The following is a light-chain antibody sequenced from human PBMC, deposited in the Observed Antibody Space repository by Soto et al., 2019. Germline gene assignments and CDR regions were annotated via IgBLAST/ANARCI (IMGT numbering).Light chain of an antibody. J-gene: IGKJ4*01. CDR3: QQYYSTPLT. V-gene: IGKV4-1*01. CDR1: QSVLYSSNNKNY. CDR2: WAS. Sequence: IGMTQSADSLAVALGERATINCKSSQSVLYSSNNKNYLAWYQQKPGQPPKLLIYWASTRESGVPDRFSGSGSGTDFTLTISSLQAEDVAVYYCQQYYSTPLTFGGGTKVDIX.